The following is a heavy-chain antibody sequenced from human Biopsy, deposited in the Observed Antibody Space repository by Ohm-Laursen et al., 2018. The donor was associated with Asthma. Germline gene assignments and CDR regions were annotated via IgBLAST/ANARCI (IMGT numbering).Heavy chain of an antibody. D-gene: IGHD1-20*01. CDR3: ARAAITGIRGWFDP. CDR1: GGYLTGHY. J-gene: IGHJ5*02. CDR2: IDQSGYT. V-gene: IGHV4-34*01. Sequence: SENLSLTCTAYGGYLTGHYWNWIRQPPGKGLEWIGEIDQSGYTNYNPSLKSRVTISADTSKNQFHLNLSSVTAADTAVYFCARAAITGIRGWFDPWGQGTQVTVSS.